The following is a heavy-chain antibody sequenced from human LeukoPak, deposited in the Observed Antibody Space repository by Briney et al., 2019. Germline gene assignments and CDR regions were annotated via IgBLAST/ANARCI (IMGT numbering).Heavy chain of an antibody. CDR2: INHSGST. CDR1: GGSFSGYY. J-gene: IGHJ5*02. CDR3: ARVTTVTTDGLDP. Sequence: SETLSLTCAVYGGSFSGYYWSWIRQPPGKGLEWIGEINHSGSTNYNPSLKSRVTISVDTSKNQFSLKLSSVTAADMAVYYCARVTTVTTDGLDPWGQGTLVTVSS. D-gene: IGHD4-17*01. V-gene: IGHV4-34*01.